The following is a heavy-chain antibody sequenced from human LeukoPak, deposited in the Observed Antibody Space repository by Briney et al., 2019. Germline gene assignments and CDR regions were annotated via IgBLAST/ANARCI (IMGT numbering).Heavy chain of an antibody. CDR3: VRLMGSGWFDP. V-gene: IGHV3-53*04. CDR1: GFTLSSSP. Sequence: GGSLRLSCAASGFTLSSSPINWGRQAPGRGLEWVSVIYSGGNTFYADSVKGRFTISRHNSENTLYLHMNSLSADNTAVYYCVRLMGSGWFDPWGQGTLVTVSS. D-gene: IGHD1-26*01. J-gene: IGHJ5*02. CDR2: IYSGGNT.